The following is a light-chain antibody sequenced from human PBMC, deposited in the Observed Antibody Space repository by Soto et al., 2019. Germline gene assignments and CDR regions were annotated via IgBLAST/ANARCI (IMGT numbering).Light chain of an antibody. J-gene: IGLJ2*01. CDR1: RGHSSYT. CDR2: LEDTGSY. Sequence: QPVLTQSSSASTSLGSSVKLTCTLSRGHSSYTIAWHQQKPGKAPRYLMKLEDTGSYNKESGVPDRFSGSSSGADRYLTISHLQFEDEADYYCETWDSNSVLFGGGTKLTVL. V-gene: IGLV4-60*02. CDR3: ETWDSNSVL.